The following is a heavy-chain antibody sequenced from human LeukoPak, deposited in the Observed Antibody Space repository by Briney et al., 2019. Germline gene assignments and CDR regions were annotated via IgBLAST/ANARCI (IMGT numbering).Heavy chain of an antibody. D-gene: IGHD5/OR15-5a*01. CDR3: IRGGIRVSGIDAFDI. CDR2: IGIRDDT. Sequence: GGSLRLSCAASGFTFRDYDMHWVRHVPGRGLEWVSAIGIRDDTHYPDSVKGRFTISRENAKNSLYLQMNTLRDGDTAMYYCIRGGIRVSGIDAFDIWGQGTMVTVSS. CDR1: GFTFRDYD. J-gene: IGHJ3*02. V-gene: IGHV3-13*01.